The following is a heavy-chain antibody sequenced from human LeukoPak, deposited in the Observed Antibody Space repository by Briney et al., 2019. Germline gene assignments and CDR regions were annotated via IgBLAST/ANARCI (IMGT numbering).Heavy chain of an antibody. Sequence: TGGSLRLSCAASGFTFDDYAMHWVRQAPGKGLEWVSGISWNSGSIGYADSVKGRFTISRDNAKNSLYLQMNSLRAEDTALYYCAKDAHTRAFDYWGQGTLVTVSS. V-gene: IGHV3-9*01. CDR2: ISWNSGSI. J-gene: IGHJ4*02. D-gene: IGHD2-2*01. CDR1: GFTFDDYA. CDR3: AKDAHTRAFDY.